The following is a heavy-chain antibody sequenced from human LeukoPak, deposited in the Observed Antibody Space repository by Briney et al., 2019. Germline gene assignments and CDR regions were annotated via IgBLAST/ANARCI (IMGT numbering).Heavy chain of an antibody. J-gene: IGHJ4*02. CDR3: ARGPTRSGWYNY. D-gene: IGHD6-19*01. V-gene: IGHV3-30-3*01. CDR1: GFTFSSYA. CDR2: ISYDGSNK. Sequence: TGGSLRLSCAASGFTFSSYAMHWVRQAPGKGLEWVAVISYDGSNKYYADSVKGRFTISRDNSKNTLYLQMNSLRAEDTAVYYCARGPTRSGWYNYWGQGTLVTVSS.